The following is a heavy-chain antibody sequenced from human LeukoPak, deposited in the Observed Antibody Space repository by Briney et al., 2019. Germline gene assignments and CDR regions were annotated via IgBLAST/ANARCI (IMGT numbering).Heavy chain of an antibody. D-gene: IGHD1-20*01. J-gene: IGHJ6*03. Sequence: ASVKVSCKVSGYTLTELSMHWVRQAPGKGLEWMGGFDPEDGETIYAQKFQGRVTMTEDTSTDTAYMELSSLRSEDTAVYYCARGGYNWNDGEDTYYYYMDVWGKGTTVTVSS. V-gene: IGHV1-24*01. CDR2: FDPEDGET. CDR1: GYTLTELS. CDR3: ARGGYNWNDGEDTYYYYMDV.